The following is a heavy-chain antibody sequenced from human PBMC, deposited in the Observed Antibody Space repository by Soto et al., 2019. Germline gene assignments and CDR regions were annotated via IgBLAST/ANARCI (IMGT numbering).Heavy chain of an antibody. CDR2: IYHSGST. Sequence: SWTLSLTCAVSGGSISSGGYSWSLIRQPPGKGLEWIGYIYHSGSTYYNPSLKSRVTISVDRSKNQFSLKLSSVTAADTAMYYCARESRDYYDSSDYYSPFDYWGQGTLVTVSS. CDR1: GGSISSGGYS. J-gene: IGHJ4*02. V-gene: IGHV4-30-2*01. CDR3: ARESRDYYDSSDYYSPFDY. D-gene: IGHD3-22*01.